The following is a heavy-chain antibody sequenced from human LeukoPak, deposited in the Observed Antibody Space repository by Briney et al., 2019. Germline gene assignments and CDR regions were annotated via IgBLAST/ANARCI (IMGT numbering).Heavy chain of an antibody. J-gene: IGHJ4*02. CDR1: GFTFSSYG. V-gene: IGHV3-NL1*01. D-gene: IGHD3-22*01. CDR3: ARGNYDSSGYYYSAFDY. Sequence: GGSLRLSCAASGFTFSSYGMHWVRQAPGKGLEWVSAISGSGGSTYYADSVKGRFTISRDNSKNTLYLQMNSLRAEDTAVYYCARGNYDSSGYYYSAFDYWGQGTLVTVSS. CDR2: ISGSGGST.